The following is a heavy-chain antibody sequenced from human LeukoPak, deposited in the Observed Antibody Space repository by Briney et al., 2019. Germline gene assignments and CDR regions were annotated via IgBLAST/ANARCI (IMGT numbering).Heavy chain of an antibody. CDR3: ARDLGLYCSGGSCYSY. Sequence: GGSLRLSCAASGFTFSDYYMSWIRQAPGKGLEWVSYISSSDNTIYYADSVKGRFTISGDNAKNSLYLQMNSLRAEDTAVYYCARDLGLYCSGGSCYSYWGQGTLVTVSS. CDR2: ISSSDNTI. V-gene: IGHV3-11*01. D-gene: IGHD2-15*01. J-gene: IGHJ4*02. CDR1: GFTFSDYY.